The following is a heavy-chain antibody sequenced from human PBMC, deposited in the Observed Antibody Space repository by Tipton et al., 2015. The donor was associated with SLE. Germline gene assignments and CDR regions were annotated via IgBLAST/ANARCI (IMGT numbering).Heavy chain of an antibody. Sequence: TLSLTCAVYGDSFSGYYWSWIRQPPGKGLEWIGEVNHSGSTNYNPSLKSRVTISVDTSKNQFSLKLSSVTAADTAVYYCARAGYRPGEWFDPWGQGTLVTVSS. CDR3: ARAGYRPGEWFDP. CDR2: VNHSGST. J-gene: IGHJ5*02. D-gene: IGHD3-10*01. V-gene: IGHV4-34*01. CDR1: GDSFSGYY.